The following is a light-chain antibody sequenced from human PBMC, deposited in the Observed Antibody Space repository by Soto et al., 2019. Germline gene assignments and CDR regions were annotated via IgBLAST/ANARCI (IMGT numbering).Light chain of an antibody. V-gene: IGKV1-33*01. CDR2: DAS. CDR3: QQYDSLPRT. CDR1: QSVNSW. Sequence: DIQMTQSPSVLSASVGDRVTITCRASQSVNSWLAWYQHKPGKAPELLIYDASNLETGVPSRFSGSGSGTDFNLTISSLQPEDIATYYCQQYDSLPRTFGQGTKVDIK. J-gene: IGKJ1*01.